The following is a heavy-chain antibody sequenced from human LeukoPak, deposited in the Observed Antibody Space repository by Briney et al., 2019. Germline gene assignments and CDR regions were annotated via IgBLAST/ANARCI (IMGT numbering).Heavy chain of an antibody. V-gene: IGHV3-7*01. CDR2: IKQDGSAK. CDR3: ARWRGSTSERSDY. Sequence: PGGSLRLSCTASGFTFSDYWMTWVRQAPAKGLEWVANIKQDGSAKYYVDSGKGRFTISRDNAKNSLYLQMDSLRVEDTATYYCARWRGSTSERSDYWGQGTLVTVSS. CDR1: GFTFSDYW. D-gene: IGHD2-2*01. J-gene: IGHJ4*02.